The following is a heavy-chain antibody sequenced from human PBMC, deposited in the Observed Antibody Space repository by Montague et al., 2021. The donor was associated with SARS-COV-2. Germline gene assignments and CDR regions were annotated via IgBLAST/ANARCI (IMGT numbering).Heavy chain of an antibody. Sequence: SETLSLTCTVSGGSISGSSYYWGWIRQPPGKGLEWFGSIYYSGXTXYXXXXKXRVTISVDTSKNQFSLKLSSVTAADTAVYYCARVGRQQLVRLSGMDVWGQGTTVTVSS. D-gene: IGHD6-13*01. J-gene: IGHJ6*02. CDR3: ARVGRQQLVRLSGMDV. CDR2: IYYSGXT. V-gene: IGHV4-39*07. CDR1: GGSISGSSYY.